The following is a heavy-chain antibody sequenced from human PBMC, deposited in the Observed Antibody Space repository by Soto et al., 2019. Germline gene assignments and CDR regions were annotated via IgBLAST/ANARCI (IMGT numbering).Heavy chain of an antibody. J-gene: IGHJ3*02. CDR3: ARLTTDYYYDSSGYYYYDAFDI. Sequence: QVQLVESGGGVVQPGRSLRLSCAASGFTFSSYAMHWVRQAPGKGLEWVAVISYDGSNKYYVDSVKGRFTISRDNSKNTLYLQMNSLRAEDTAVYYCARLTTDYYYDSSGYYYYDAFDIWGQGTMVTVSS. CDR1: GFTFSSYA. CDR2: ISYDGSNK. D-gene: IGHD3-22*01. V-gene: IGHV3-30-3*01.